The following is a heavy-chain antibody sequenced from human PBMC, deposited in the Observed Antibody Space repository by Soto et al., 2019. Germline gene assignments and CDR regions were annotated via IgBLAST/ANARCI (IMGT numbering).Heavy chain of an antibody. CDR3: AREKSSNYGVGAFDI. Sequence: SETLSLTCTVSGGSISSGGYYWSWIRQHPGKGLEWIGYIYYSGSTYYNPSLKSRVTISVDTSKNQFSLKLSSVTAADTAVYYCAREKSSNYGVGAFDIWGQGTMVTVSS. CDR2: IYYSGST. J-gene: IGHJ3*02. V-gene: IGHV4-31*03. D-gene: IGHD4-4*01. CDR1: GGSISSGGYY.